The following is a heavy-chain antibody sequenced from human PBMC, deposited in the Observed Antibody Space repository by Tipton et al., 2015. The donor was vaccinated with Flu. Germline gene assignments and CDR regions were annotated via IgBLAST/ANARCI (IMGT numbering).Heavy chain of an antibody. CDR1: GFTFSSYG. CDR3: ARGRDLWNTNYFDY. V-gene: IGHV3-33*01. D-gene: IGHD2/OR15-2a*01. CDR2: IWYDGSNK. J-gene: IGHJ4*02. Sequence: SLRLSCAASGFTFSSYGMHWVRQAPGKGLEWVAVIWYDGSNKYYADSVKGRFTISRDNSKNTLYLQMNSLRAEDTAVYYCARGRDLWNTNYFDYWGQGTLVTVSS.